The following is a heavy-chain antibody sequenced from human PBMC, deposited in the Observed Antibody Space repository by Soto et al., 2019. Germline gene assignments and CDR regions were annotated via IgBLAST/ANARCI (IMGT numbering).Heavy chain of an antibody. J-gene: IGHJ6*02. CDR3: ARDQASYYYDSSGYYPYYYYGMDV. CDR2: IYYSGST. CDR1: GFSISSGRYY. Sequence: PSETLSLTCTFSGFSISSGRYYLSWIRQHPGKGLEWIGYIYYSGSTYYNPSLKSRVTISVDTSKNQFSLKLSSVTAADTAVYYCARDQASYYYDSSGYYPYYYYGMDVWGQGTTVTVSS. D-gene: IGHD3-22*01. V-gene: IGHV4-31*03.